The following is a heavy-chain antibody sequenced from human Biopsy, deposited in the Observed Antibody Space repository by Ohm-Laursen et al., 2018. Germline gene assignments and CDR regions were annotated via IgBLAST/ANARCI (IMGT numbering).Heavy chain of an antibody. CDR1: GFSFSSYG. D-gene: IGHD2/OR15-2a*01. CDR3: AKDKGTFNFYYYGVDV. CDR2: ISYDGSKT. V-gene: IGHV3-30*18. J-gene: IGHJ6*02. Sequence: SLRLSCAASGFSFSSYGMHWVRQAPGKGLEWVAAISYDGSKTDYGDSVKGRLNISRDNSKNTLDLQMSSLRVEDTAVYFCAKDKGTFNFYYYGVDVWGQGTRSPSL.